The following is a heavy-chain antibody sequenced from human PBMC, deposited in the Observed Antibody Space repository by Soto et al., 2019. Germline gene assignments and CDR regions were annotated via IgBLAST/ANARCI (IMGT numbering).Heavy chain of an antibody. Sequence: QVQVQQWGAGLLKPSETLSLSCAVYGGYFNGNYWTWFRQPPGKGLEWIGEISRSGTTKYIPSLKSRATISFDTSKKQLSLKVTSVTAADTAVYYCATSLWFGTQPELWGQGALVTVSS. CDR1: GGYFNGNY. D-gene: IGHD3-10*01. CDR2: ISRSGTT. CDR3: ATSLWFGTQPEL. J-gene: IGHJ4*02. V-gene: IGHV4-34*01.